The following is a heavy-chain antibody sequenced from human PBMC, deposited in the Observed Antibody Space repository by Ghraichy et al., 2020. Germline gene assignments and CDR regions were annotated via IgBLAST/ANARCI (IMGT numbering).Heavy chain of an antibody. CDR2: IYSGGST. CDR1: GFTVSSNY. Sequence: GGSLRLSCAASGFTVSSNYMSWVRQAPGKGLEWVSVIYSGGSTYYADSVKGRFTISRDNSKNTLYLQMNSLRAEDTAVYYCARDHYYDSSGYDGPPDYWGQGTLVTVSS. J-gene: IGHJ4*02. V-gene: IGHV3-66*01. D-gene: IGHD3-22*01. CDR3: ARDHYYDSSGYDGPPDY.